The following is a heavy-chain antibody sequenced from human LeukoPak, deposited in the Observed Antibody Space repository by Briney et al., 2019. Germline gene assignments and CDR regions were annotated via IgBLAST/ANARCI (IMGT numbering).Heavy chain of an antibody. Sequence: SETLSLTCTVSGGFVSPYYWSWIRQPPGKGLEWVGIIYSSGTTYYNPSLTSRVTISIDTSKNQFSLKLTSVTAADTAVYYCARSVTGANNWFDPWGQGTLVTVSS. J-gene: IGHJ5*02. D-gene: IGHD1-20*01. CDR1: GGFVSPYY. CDR3: ARSVTGANNWFDP. CDR2: IYSSGTT. V-gene: IGHV4-4*09.